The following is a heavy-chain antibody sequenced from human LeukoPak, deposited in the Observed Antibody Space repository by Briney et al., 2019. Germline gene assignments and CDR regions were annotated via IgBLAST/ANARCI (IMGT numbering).Heavy chain of an antibody. CDR2: INPSGGST. Sequence: GASVKVSCKASGYTFNSYYMHWVRQAPGPGLEWMGIINPSGGSTSSAQKFQGRVTMTRDTSTSTVYMELSSLRSEDTAVYYCARGTSGYAPHDYWGQGTLVTVSS. CDR3: ARGTSGYAPHDY. V-gene: IGHV1-46*02. J-gene: IGHJ4*02. CDR1: GYTFNSYY. D-gene: IGHD5-12*01.